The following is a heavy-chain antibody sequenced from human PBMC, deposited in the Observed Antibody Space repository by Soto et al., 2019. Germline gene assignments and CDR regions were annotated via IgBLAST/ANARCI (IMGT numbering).Heavy chain of an antibody. CDR3: ASFEPAGGAFGI. D-gene: IGHD2-2*01. J-gene: IGHJ3*02. CDR1: GYSFTSYW. CDR2: IDPSDSYT. V-gene: IGHV5-10-1*01. Sequence: GESLKISCKGSGYSFTSYWISWVRQMPGKGLEWMGRIDPSDSYTNYSPSFQGHATISADKAMSTAYLQGSSLKASDTAMYYCASFEPAGGAFGIWGRGTMVTVSS.